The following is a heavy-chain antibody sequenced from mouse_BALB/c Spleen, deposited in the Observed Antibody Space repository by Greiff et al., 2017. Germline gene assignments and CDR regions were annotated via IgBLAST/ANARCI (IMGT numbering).Heavy chain of an antibody. CDR1: GYTFTSYY. J-gene: IGHJ3*01. CDR3: TRQGLATATRFAY. V-gene: IGHV1-53*01. Sequence: ESGTVLARPGASVKMSCKASGYTFTSYYMYWVKQRPGQGLEWIGEINPSNGGTNFNEKFKSKATLTVDKSSSTAYMQLSSLTSEDSAVYYCTRQGLATATRFAYWGQGTLVTVSA. D-gene: IGHD1-2*01. CDR2: INPSNGGT.